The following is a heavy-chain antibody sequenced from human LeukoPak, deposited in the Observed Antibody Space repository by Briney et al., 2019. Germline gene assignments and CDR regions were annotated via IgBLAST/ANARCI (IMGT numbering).Heavy chain of an antibody. CDR2: INPNSGGT. CDR3: ARVPSYYYGMDV. CDR1: GYTFTGHY. J-gene: IGHJ6*02. Sequence: GASVKVSCKASGYTFTGHYMHWVRQAPGQGLEWMGWINPNSGGTNYAQKFQGRVTMTRDTSISTAYMELSRLRSDDTAVYYCARVPSYYYGMDVWGQGTTVTVSS. V-gene: IGHV1-2*02.